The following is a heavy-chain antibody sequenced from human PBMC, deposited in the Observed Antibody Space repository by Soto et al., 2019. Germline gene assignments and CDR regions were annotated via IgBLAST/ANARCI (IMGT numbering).Heavy chain of an antibody. V-gene: IGHV1-18*01. CDR2: ISGYNGNT. CDR3: ARDPKYYGSYFDD. CDR1: GYTFTNYG. Sequence: ASEKVSCKASGYTFTNYGISWVRQAPGQGLERMGWISGYNGNTNYAQKLQGRVTMTTDTSKSTAYMELRSLRSDDKAVYYWARDPKYYGSYFDDWGQGTLVTVVS. J-gene: IGHJ4*02. D-gene: IGHD3-10*01.